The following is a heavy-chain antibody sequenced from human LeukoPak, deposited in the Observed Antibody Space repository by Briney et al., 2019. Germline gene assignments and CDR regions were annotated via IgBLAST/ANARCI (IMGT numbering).Heavy chain of an antibody. D-gene: IGHD6-19*01. J-gene: IGHJ3*02. Sequence: GSLRLSCAASGFTVSSNYMSWVRQAPGKGLEWIGEINHRGSTHYNPSLKSRVTISVDTSKKQFSLKLSSVTAADTAVYYCATYSTGFDIWGQGTVVTVSS. CDR1: GFTVSSNY. CDR3: ATYSTGFDI. V-gene: IGHV4-34*08. CDR2: INHRGST.